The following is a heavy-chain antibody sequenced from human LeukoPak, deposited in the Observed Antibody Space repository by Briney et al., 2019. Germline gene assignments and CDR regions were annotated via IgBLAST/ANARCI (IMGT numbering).Heavy chain of an antibody. D-gene: IGHD3-16*02. CDR2: ISYDGSKK. V-gene: IGHV3-30*18. Sequence: GGSLRLSCAASGFTFSSYAMHWVRQAPGKGLEWVAVISYDGSKKYYADSVKGRFTVSRDNSKNTLYLQMNSLRAEDTAVYCCAKANYDYVWGSYPTFWDYWGQGTLVTVSS. CDR3: AKANYDYVWGSYPTFWDY. J-gene: IGHJ4*02. CDR1: GFTFSSYA.